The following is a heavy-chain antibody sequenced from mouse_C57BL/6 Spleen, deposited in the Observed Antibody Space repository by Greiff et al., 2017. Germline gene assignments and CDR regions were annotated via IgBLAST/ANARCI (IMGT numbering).Heavy chain of an antibody. V-gene: IGHV5-4*03. CDR1: GFTFSSYA. CDR2: ISDGGSYT. Sequence: EVKLVESGGGLVKPGGSLKLSCAASGFTFSSYAMSWVRQTPEKRLEWVATISDGGSYTYYPDNVKGRFTISRDNAKNNLYLQMSHLKSEDTAMYYCASLTYWGQGTLVTVSA. CDR3: ASLTY. J-gene: IGHJ3*01.